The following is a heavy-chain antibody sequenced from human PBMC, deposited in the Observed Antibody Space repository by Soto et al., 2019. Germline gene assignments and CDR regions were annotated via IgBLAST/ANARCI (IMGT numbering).Heavy chain of an antibody. Sequence: EVQLFESGGGLVQPGGSLRLSCVVSGFTFNSCAMSWVRQAPGKGPEWISSISPSGGSTYDADSVKGRFTISRDNSKNTLYLQMNSVRADDTAVYYCAKGQNFDYVWGSYRRFDYWGQGTLVTVSS. V-gene: IGHV3-23*01. J-gene: IGHJ4*02. D-gene: IGHD3-16*02. CDR1: GFTFNSCA. CDR2: ISPSGGST. CDR3: AKGQNFDYVWGSYRRFDY.